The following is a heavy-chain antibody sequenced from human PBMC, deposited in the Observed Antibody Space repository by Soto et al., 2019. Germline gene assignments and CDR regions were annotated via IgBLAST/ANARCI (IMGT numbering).Heavy chain of an antibody. V-gene: IGHV3-21*06. CDR2: ISSSGPYT. Sequence: PGGSLRLSCVASGFSFSSYAMYWVRQAPGKGLEWVSSISSSGPYTSYADSVKGRFTLSRDNAKNSLSLHMNNLRAEDTAVYYCARDSPHYDILTGYPEGPSIFDYWGQGTLVTVSS. CDR1: GFSFSSYA. J-gene: IGHJ4*02. D-gene: IGHD3-9*01. CDR3: ARDSPHYDILTGYPEGPSIFDY.